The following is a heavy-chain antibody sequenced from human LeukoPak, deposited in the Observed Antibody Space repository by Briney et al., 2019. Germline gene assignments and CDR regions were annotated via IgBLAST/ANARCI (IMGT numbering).Heavy chain of an antibody. Sequence: PGGSLRLSCGASGFTFDDFDMGWVRHVPGQGLKWVAGINWNGGRIIYADSVKGRFTISRDNAKNSLYLQMNSLSAEDTALYYCARPQWPLGYFDYWGQGTLVTVSS. CDR3: ARPQWPLGYFDY. CDR1: GFTFDDFD. CDR2: INWNGGRI. J-gene: IGHJ4*02. V-gene: IGHV3-20*04. D-gene: IGHD6-19*01.